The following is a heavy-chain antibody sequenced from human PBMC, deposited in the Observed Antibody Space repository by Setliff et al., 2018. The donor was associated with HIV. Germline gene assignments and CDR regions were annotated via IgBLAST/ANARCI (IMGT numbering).Heavy chain of an antibody. CDR3: ARGWFGGYYFDY. Sequence: SETLSLTCTVSGDSITSDSFWNWFRQYPGRGLEWIGYMHFSGTGNWNPSLKSRVTISVDTSKNQFSLKLSFVAAADTAVYYCARGWFGGYYFDYWGQGTLVTVSS. CDR2: MHFSGTG. CDR1: GDSITSDSF. D-gene: IGHD3-10*01. J-gene: IGHJ4*02. V-gene: IGHV4-31*03.